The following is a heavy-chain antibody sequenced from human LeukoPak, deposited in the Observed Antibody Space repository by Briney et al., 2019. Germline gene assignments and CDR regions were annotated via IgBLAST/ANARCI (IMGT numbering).Heavy chain of an antibody. CDR3: AKFYYRYGGNSVLSEDTRENLFDI. CDR1: GFTFSSYG. CDR2: ISYDAIKK. D-gene: IGHD4-23*01. J-gene: IGHJ3*02. V-gene: IGHV3-30*18. Sequence: GGSLIISCAASGFTFSSYGIHWVRQAPGKGLEWVAVISYDAIKKFYADSVKGRFTISRDNSKNTLYLQMNSLRAEDTAVYYCAKFYYRYGGNSVLSEDTRENLFDIWGQGRTVAVSS.